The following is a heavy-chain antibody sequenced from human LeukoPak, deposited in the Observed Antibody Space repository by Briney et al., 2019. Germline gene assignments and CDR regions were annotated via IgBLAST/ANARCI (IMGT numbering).Heavy chain of an antibody. V-gene: IGHV3-23*01. Sequence: PGGSLRLSCAAPGLTFCNHAMSWVRHTPAKGLEWVSIIRGSDGSTYYADSVKGRFTTSRDNPKNTLYLEMNNLRAEDTALYYCAKARYTAGWYTFDYWGQGTQVTVSS. CDR1: GLTFCNHA. CDR3: AKARYTAGWYTFDY. J-gene: IGHJ4*02. CDR2: IRGSDGST. D-gene: IGHD6-19*01.